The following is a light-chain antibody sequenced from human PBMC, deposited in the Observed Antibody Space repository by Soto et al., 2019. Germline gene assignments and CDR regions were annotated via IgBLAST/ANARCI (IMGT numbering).Light chain of an antibody. V-gene: IGKV3-20*01. Sequence: EIVLTQSPGTLSLSPGERATLSCRASQSVSSSYLAWYQQKPGQAPRLLIYGASSRATGIPDRFSGSGSGTDFTLTISRLESDDVAVYYCQQYGSSPKLTFGGGTKVEIK. J-gene: IGKJ4*01. CDR1: QSVSSSY. CDR3: QQYGSSPKLT. CDR2: GAS.